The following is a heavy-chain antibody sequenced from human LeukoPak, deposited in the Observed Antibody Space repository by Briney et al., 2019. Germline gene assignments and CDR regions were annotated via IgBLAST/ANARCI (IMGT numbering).Heavy chain of an antibody. Sequence: SETLSLTCTVSGGSISSSSYYWGWIRQPPGTGLEWIGSIYYSGSTYYNPSLKSRVTISVDTSKNQFSLELSSVTAADTAVYYCARVWWEPPPGLVWFDPWGQGTLVTVSS. J-gene: IGHJ5*02. CDR2: IYYSGST. V-gene: IGHV4-39*07. CDR1: GGSISSSSYY. CDR3: ARVWWEPPPGLVWFDP. D-gene: IGHD1-26*01.